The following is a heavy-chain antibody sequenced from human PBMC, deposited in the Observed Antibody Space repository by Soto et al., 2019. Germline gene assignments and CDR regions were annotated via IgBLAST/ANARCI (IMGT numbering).Heavy chain of an antibody. Sequence: ASVKVSCKASGGTFSSYAISWVRQAPGQGLEWMGGIIPIFGTANYAQKFKGRVTITADESTSTAYMELSSLRSEDTAVYYCAIRGSRNWFDPWGQGTLVTVSS. J-gene: IGHJ5*02. CDR2: IIPIFGTA. CDR3: AIRGSRNWFDP. D-gene: IGHD5-18*01. CDR1: GGTFSSYA. V-gene: IGHV1-69*13.